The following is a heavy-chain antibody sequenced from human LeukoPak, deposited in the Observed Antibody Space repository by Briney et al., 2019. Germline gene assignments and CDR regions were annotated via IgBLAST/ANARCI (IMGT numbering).Heavy chain of an antibody. CDR3: ARATSGNGMDV. V-gene: IGHV3-48*03. D-gene: IGHD1-26*01. J-gene: IGHJ6*04. CDR2: ISSSGSTI. Sequence: GGSLRLSCAASGFTISAYDINWVSQAPGRGLEWVSYISSSGSTIYYADSVKGRFTISRDNAKNLLYLQMNSLRAEDTAVYYCARATSGNGMDVWGKGTTVTVSS. CDR1: GFTISAYD.